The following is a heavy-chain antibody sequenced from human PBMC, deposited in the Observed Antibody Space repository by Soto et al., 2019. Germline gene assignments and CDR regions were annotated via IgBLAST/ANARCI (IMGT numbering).Heavy chain of an antibody. D-gene: IGHD6-19*01. CDR3: AKVPAVAGYYFDY. V-gene: IGHV3-23*01. Sequence: EVQLLESGGGLVQPGGSLRLSCAASGFTFSSYAMIWVRQAPGKGLEWVSAISGSGGSTYYADSVKGRFTISRDNSKNTLYLQMNSLRAEDTAVYYCAKVPAVAGYYFDYWGQGTLVTVSS. CDR1: GFTFSSYA. CDR2: ISGSGGST. J-gene: IGHJ4*02.